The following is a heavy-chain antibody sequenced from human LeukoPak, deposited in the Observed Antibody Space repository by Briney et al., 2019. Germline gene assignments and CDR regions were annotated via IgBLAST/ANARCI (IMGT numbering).Heavy chain of an antibody. D-gene: IGHD2-2*02. Sequence: SETLSLTCTVSGGSISSSSYYWGWIRQPPGKGLEWIGSIYYSGSTYYNPSLKSRVTISVGTSKNQFSLKLSSVTAADTAVYYCARKSGYCSSTSCYTEWFDPWGQGTLVTVSS. J-gene: IGHJ5*02. CDR3: ARKSGYCSSTSCYTEWFDP. V-gene: IGHV4-39*01. CDR1: GGSISSSSYY. CDR2: IYYSGST.